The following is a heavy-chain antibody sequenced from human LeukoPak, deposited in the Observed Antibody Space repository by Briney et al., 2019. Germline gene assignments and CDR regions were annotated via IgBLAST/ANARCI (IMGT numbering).Heavy chain of an antibody. CDR3: AKDTWNGPFDY. J-gene: IGHJ4*02. Sequence: GGSLRLSCAVSGFTFSEYYMSWIRQAPGKGLEWVSYISDSSSYTNYADSVKGRFTISRDNSKNTLYLQMNSLRAEDTAVYYCAKDTWNGPFDYWGQGTLVTVSS. CDR1: GFTFSEYY. V-gene: IGHV3-11*05. D-gene: IGHD1-1*01. CDR2: ISDSSSYT.